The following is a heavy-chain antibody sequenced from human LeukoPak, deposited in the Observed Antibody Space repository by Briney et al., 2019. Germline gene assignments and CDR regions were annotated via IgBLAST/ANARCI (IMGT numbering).Heavy chain of an antibody. J-gene: IGHJ6*04. D-gene: IGHD3-10*02. V-gene: IGHV3-74*01. CDR2: IYSDGSIT. Sequence: GGSLRLSCAASGFTFSSYWMHWVRQAPGKGLVWVSRIYSDGSITTYADSVKGRFTISRDNAKNSLYLQMNSLRAEDTAVYYCAELGITMIGGVWGKGTTVTISS. CDR1: GFTFSSYW. CDR3: AELGITMIGGV.